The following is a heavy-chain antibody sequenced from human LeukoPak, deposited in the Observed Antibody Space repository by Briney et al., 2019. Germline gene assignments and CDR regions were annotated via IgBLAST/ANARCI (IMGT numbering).Heavy chain of an antibody. V-gene: IGHV3-30*18. CDR1: GFTFSSYD. Sequence: PGGSLRLSCAASGFTFSSYDMHWVRRAPGKGLEWVAVISYDGNDKHYADSVKGRFTISRDNSKNTLYLQMNSLRVEDTAVYYCAKDQYDYVRGEFDYWGQGTLVTVSS. J-gene: IGHJ4*02. D-gene: IGHD3-16*01. CDR2: ISYDGNDK. CDR3: AKDQYDYVRGEFDY.